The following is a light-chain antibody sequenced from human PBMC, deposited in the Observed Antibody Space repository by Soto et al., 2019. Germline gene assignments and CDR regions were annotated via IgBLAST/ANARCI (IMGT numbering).Light chain of an antibody. V-gene: IGKV3-15*01. CDR2: GAA. Sequence: EIVITQSPVSLSMPQGERATLSCRTRHGVSNNLAWYQQKPGQAPRLLIYGAANRATSVPDRFSGSGSGTEFTLTITSLESEDFAVYYCQQYGSSPTFGQGTKVDIK. CDR3: QQYGSSPT. J-gene: IGKJ1*01. CDR1: HGVSNN.